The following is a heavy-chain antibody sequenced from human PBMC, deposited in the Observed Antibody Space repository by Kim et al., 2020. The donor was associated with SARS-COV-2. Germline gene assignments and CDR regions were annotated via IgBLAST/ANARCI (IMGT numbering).Heavy chain of an antibody. CDR2: INTNTGNP. Sequence: ASVKVSCKASGYTFTSYAMNWVRQAPGQGLEWMGWINTNTGNPTYAQGFTGRFVFSLDTSVSTAYLQISSLKAEDTAVYYCARASIAAAGTGKGSYYYYYGMDVWDQGTTVTVSS. CDR3: ARASIAAAGTGKGSYYYYYGMDV. V-gene: IGHV7-4-1*02. D-gene: IGHD6-13*01. CDR1: GYTFTSYA. J-gene: IGHJ6*02.